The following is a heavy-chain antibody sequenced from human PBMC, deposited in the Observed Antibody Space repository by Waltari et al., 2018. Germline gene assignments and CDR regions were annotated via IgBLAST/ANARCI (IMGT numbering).Heavy chain of an antibody. CDR3: AKDPGSGWELLGDWFDP. J-gene: IGHJ5*02. CDR1: GFTFSSYA. CDR2: ISGSGGST. V-gene: IGHV3-23*01. Sequence: EVQLLESGGGLVQPGGSLRLSCAASGFTFSSYAMSWVRQAPGQGLEWVSAISGSGGSTYYADSVKGRFTISRDNSKNTLYLQMNSLRAEDTAVYYCAKDPGSGWELLGDWFDPWGQGTLVTVSS. D-gene: IGHD1-26*01.